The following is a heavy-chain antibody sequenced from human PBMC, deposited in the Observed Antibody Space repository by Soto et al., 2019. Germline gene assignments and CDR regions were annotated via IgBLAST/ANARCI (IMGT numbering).Heavy chain of an antibody. D-gene: IGHD5-18*01. CDR1: GFTFTSSA. CDR3: AALKDTAMATFDY. V-gene: IGHV1-58*01. CDR2: IVVGSGNT. J-gene: IGHJ4*02. Sequence: SVKVSCKASGFTFTSSAVQWVRQARGQRLEWIGWIVVGSGNTNYAQKFQERVTITRDMSTSTAYMELSSLRSEDTAVYYCAALKDTAMATFDYWGQGTLVTVSS.